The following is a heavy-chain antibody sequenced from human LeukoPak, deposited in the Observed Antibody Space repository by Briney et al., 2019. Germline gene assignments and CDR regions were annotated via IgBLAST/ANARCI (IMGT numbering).Heavy chain of an antibody. CDR2: ISYDGSNK. D-gene: IGHD6-13*01. CDR1: GFTFSSYA. CDR3: AREDSSSWLDY. Sequence: GGSLRLSCAASGFTFSSYAMHWVRQAPGKGLEWVAVISYDGSNKYYADSVKGRFTISRDSSKNTLYLQMNSLRAEDTAMYYCAREDSSSWLDYWGQGTLVTVSS. V-gene: IGHV3-30-3*01. J-gene: IGHJ4*02.